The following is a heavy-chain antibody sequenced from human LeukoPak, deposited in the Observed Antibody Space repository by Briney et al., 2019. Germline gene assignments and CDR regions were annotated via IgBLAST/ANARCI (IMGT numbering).Heavy chain of an antibody. Sequence: GGSLGLSCTASGFTFGDYAMSWFRQAPGKGLEWVGFIRSKAYGGTTEYAASVKGRFTISRDDSKSIAYLQMNSLKTEDTAVYYCTSSNYYDSSGYSLNFDYWGQGTLVTVSS. D-gene: IGHD3-22*01. CDR2: IRSKAYGGTT. CDR1: GFTFGDYA. J-gene: IGHJ4*02. CDR3: TSSNYYDSSGYSLNFDY. V-gene: IGHV3-49*03.